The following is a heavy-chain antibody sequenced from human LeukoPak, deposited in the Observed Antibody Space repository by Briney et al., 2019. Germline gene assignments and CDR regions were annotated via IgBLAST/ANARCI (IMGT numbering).Heavy chain of an antibody. Sequence: PGGSLRLSCVASGFTFSNYWMSWFRQAPGKGLEWVRNIKYDGGEKYYLDSVEGRFTISRDNAKNLLYLQMNSLRVEDSALYYCVTDFPVYWGQGTLVTVSS. CDR3: VTDFPVY. V-gene: IGHV3-7*01. CDR2: IKYDGGEK. J-gene: IGHJ4*02. CDR1: GFTFSNYW.